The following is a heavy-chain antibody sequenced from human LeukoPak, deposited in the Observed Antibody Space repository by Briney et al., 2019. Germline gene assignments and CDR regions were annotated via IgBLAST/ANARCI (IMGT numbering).Heavy chain of an antibody. Sequence: SVKVSCKASGGTFSGYAISWVRQAPGQGLEWMGGIIPIFGTANYAQKFQGRVAITTDESTSTAYMELSSLRSEDTAVYYCAREAQDAFDIWGQGTMVTVSS. V-gene: IGHV1-69*05. CDR1: GGTFSGYA. J-gene: IGHJ3*02. CDR3: AREAQDAFDI. CDR2: IIPIFGTA.